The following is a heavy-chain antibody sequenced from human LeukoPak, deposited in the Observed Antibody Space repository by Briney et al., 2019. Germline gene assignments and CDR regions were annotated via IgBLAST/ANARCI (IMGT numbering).Heavy chain of an antibody. CDR2: IYYSGST. CDR1: GDSISSGNYY. CDR3: ARRESYRNCFDP. Sequence: SETLSLTCTVSGDSISSGNYYWGWIRQPPGKGLEWIGSIYYSGSTYYNPCLKSRVTISVDTSKNQFSLKLSSVTAADTAVYYCARRESYRNCFDPWGQGTLVTVSS. J-gene: IGHJ5*02. V-gene: IGHV4-39*01. D-gene: IGHD1-26*01.